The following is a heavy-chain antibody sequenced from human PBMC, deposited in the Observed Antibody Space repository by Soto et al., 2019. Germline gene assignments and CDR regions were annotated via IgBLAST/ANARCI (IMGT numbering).Heavy chain of an antibody. CDR1: GGTFSSYA. J-gene: IGHJ4*02. Sequence: QVQLVQSGAEVKKPGSSVKVSCKASGGTFSSYAISWVRQAPGQGLEWMGGIIPIFGTANYAQKFQGRVTITADESRSTAYMELSSLRSEDTAVYYCARVRPGYCSGGSCYRPFDYWGQGTLVTVSS. V-gene: IGHV1-69*01. CDR2: IIPIFGTA. CDR3: ARVRPGYCSGGSCYRPFDY. D-gene: IGHD2-15*01.